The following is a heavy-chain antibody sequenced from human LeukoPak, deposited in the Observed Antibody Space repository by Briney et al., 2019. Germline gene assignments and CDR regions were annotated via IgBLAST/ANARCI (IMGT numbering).Heavy chain of an antibody. D-gene: IGHD3-10*01. CDR3: ARGIYGSGSSWFDP. V-gene: IGHV3-21*06. CDR2: ISTTRNYI. CDR1: GLTFSTYS. J-gene: IGHJ5*02. Sequence: GGSLRLSCAASGLTFSTYSMNWVRQAPGKGLQWVSSISTTRNYIFYADSVKGRFTISRDNAKNSLYLQMNSLRAEDTAVYYCARGIYGSGSSWFDPWGQGTLITVSS.